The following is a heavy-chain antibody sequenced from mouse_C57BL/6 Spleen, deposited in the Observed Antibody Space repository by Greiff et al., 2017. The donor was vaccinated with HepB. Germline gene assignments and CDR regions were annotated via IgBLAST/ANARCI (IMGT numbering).Heavy chain of an antibody. D-gene: IGHD1-1*01. CDR1: GFNIKDYY. Sequence: DVKLQESGAELVKPGASVKLSCTASGFNIKDYYMHWVKQRTEQGLEWIGRIDPEDGETKYAPKFQGKATITADTSSNTAYLQLSSLTSEDTAVYYCAYYGSSDWYFDVWGTGTTVTVSS. CDR3: AYYGSSDWYFDV. J-gene: IGHJ1*03. V-gene: IGHV14-2*01. CDR2: IDPEDGET.